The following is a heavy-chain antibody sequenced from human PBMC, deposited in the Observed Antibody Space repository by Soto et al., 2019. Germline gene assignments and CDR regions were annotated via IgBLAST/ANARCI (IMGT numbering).Heavy chain of an antibody. J-gene: IGHJ4*02. CDR2: IYYSGST. Sequence: QLQLQESGPGLVKPSETLSLTCTVSGGSISSSSYYWGWIRQPPGKGLEWIGSIYYSGSTYYNPSLKSRVTISGDTSKNQFSLKLSSVTAADTAVYYCARQGWVGFSSGSFFNWGQGTLVTVSS. CDR1: GGSISSSSYY. CDR3: ARQGWVGFSSGSFFN. V-gene: IGHV4-39*01. D-gene: IGHD6-19*01.